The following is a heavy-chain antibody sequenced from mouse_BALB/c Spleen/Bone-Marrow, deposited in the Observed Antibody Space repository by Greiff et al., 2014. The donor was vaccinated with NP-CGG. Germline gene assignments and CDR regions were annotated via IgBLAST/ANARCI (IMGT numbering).Heavy chain of an antibody. CDR1: DYPFTTYW. D-gene: IGHD4-1*01. CDR2: IDPRTGYT. V-gene: IGHV1-7*01. CDR3: ARYWDAY. J-gene: IGHJ3*01. Sequence: QVQLQQSGAELAKPGASVKMSCKVSDYPFTTYWMHWVKQRPGQGLEWIGYIDPRTGYTGYNQKFKDKATLTADKSSSTAYMQLSSLTSEDSAVYYCARYWDAYWGQGTLVTVSA.